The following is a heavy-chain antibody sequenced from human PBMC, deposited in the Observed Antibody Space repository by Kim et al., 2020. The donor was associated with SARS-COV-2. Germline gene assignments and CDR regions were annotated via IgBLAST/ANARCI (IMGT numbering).Heavy chain of an antibody. V-gene: IGHV4-34*01. D-gene: IGHD3-9*01. Sequence: SETLSLTCAVYGGSFSGYYWSWIRQPPGKGLEWIGEINHSGSTNYNPSLKSRVTISVDTSKNQFSLKLSSVTAADTAVYYCARGGGANRYDILTGFLFWGQGTLVTVSS. CDR2: INHSGST. CDR1: GGSFSGYY. CDR3: ARGGGANRYDILTGFLF. J-gene: IGHJ4*02.